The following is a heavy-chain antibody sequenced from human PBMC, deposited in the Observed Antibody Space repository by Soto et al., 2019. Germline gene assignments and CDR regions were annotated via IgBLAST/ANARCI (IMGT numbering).Heavy chain of an antibody. J-gene: IGHJ4*01. CDR1: GYTFTSCY. D-gene: IGHD6-6*01. CDR3: ARGIAARLGS. Sequence: ASVKVPCKASGYTFTSCYIHWVRQAPGQRLEGMGIINPSGGSTSYSQNFQNSVTITRDTSTSTAHMQLISIRSEDKAAYYCARGIAARLGSWGQGTMVTVSS. V-gene: IGHV1-46*01. CDR2: INPSGGST.